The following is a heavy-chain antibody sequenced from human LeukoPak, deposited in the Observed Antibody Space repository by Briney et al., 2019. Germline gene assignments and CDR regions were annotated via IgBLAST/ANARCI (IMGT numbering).Heavy chain of an antibody. D-gene: IGHD1-26*01. Sequence: ASVKVSCKASGYTFTGYYMHWVRQAPGQGLEWMGWINPNSGGTNYAQKFQGRVTMTRDTAISTAYLELSRLRSDDTAVYYCARDEEVGATDFDYWGQGTLVTVSS. CDR3: ARDEEVGATDFDY. V-gene: IGHV1-2*02. CDR1: GYTFTGYY. CDR2: INPNSGGT. J-gene: IGHJ4*02.